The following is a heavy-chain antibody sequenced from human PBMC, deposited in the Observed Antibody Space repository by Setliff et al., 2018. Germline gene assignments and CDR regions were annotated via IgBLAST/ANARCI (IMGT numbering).Heavy chain of an antibody. J-gene: IGHJ3*02. Sequence: SETLSLTCAVYGGSFSGYYWSWIRQPPGKGLEWLGEINHSGSTNCNPSLKCRVTISVDTSKNQFSLRLSSVTAADTAVYYCARDPLTTNRRRAFDIWGQGTMVTVSS. CDR3: ARDPLTTNRRRAFDI. V-gene: IGHV4-34*01. CDR2: INHSGST. D-gene: IGHD4-17*01. CDR1: GGSFSGYY.